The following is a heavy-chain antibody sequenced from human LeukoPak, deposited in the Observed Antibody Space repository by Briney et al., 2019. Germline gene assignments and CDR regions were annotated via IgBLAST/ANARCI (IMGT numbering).Heavy chain of an antibody. V-gene: IGHV3-74*01. J-gene: IGHJ3*02. CDR1: GFTFSNDW. CDR3: AKSLFTSATGTGRALHI. CDR2: INTDGRST. Sequence: GGSLRLSCAASGFTFSNDWMHWVRQAPGKGLVWVSRINTDGRSTSYADSVKDRFTISRDNAKNTLYLQMNSLRAEDTAIFYCAKSLFTSATGTGRALHIWGQGTRVTVSS. D-gene: IGHD1-1*01.